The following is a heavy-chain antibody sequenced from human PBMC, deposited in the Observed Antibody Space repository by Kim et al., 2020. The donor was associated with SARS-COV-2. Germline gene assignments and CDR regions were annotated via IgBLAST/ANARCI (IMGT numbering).Heavy chain of an antibody. CDR1: GGSISSYY. V-gene: IGHV4-59*13. CDR2: IYYSGST. CDR3: ARDRVAAAGWNWFDP. J-gene: IGHJ5*02. D-gene: IGHD6-13*01. Sequence: SETLSLTCTVSGGSISSYYWSWIRQPPGKGLEWIGYIYYSGSTNYNPSLKSRVTISVDTSKNQFSLKLSSVTAADTAVYYCARDRVAAAGWNWFDPWGQGTLVTVSS.